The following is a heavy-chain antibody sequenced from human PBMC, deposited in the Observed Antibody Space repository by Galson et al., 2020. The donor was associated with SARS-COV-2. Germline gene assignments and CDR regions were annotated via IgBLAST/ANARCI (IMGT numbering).Heavy chain of an antibody. Sequence: GGSLRLSCAASGLTFSSYAMPWVAQAPAKGLKWVAVISYDGSNKYYVDSVKGRFTISRDNSKNTLYLQMNSLRAEDTAVYYCARVHSGSYYGFSDYWGQGTLVTVSS. CDR2: ISYDGSNK. V-gene: IGHV3-30*04. D-gene: IGHD1-26*01. CDR3: ARVHSGSYYGFSDY. CDR1: GLTFSSYA. J-gene: IGHJ4*02.